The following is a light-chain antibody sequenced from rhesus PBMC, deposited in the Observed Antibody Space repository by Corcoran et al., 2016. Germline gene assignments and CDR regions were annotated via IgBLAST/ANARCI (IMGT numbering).Light chain of an antibody. J-gene: IGKJ1*01. CDR2: DAS. CDR1: QAISNN. CDR3: QHAYDIPWA. Sequence: DIQMTQSPSSLSASVGDRVTITCQASQAISNNLAWYQQKPGKVPELLIYDASTLQSGVPSRFSGSGSGTDFTLTINSLQPEDFATYYCQHAYDIPWAFGQGSKVEIK. V-gene: IGKV1-25*01.